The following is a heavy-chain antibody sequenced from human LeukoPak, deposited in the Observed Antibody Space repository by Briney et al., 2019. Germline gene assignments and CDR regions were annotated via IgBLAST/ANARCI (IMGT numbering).Heavy chain of an antibody. V-gene: IGHV1-3*01. CDR1: GYTFISYA. Sequence: ASVKVSCKASGYTFISYALHWVRQAPGQRLEWMGWINAGNGNTKYSQKFQGRVTITRDTSASTAYMELSTLRSEDTAAYYCARGLGYCSGGSCYALFYYYGMDVWGQGTTVTVSS. J-gene: IGHJ6*02. D-gene: IGHD2-15*01. CDR2: INAGNGNT. CDR3: ARGLGYCSGGSCYALFYYYGMDV.